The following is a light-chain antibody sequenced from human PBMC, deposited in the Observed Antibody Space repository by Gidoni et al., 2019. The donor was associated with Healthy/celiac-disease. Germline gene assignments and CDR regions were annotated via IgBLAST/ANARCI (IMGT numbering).Light chain of an antibody. CDR2: GAS. CDR3: QQYNNWPLS. Sequence: EIVMTQSPATLSVSPGERATLSGRASQSVSSNLAWYQQKPGQAPRLLIYGASTRATGIPARFSGSGSGTEFTLTISSLQSEDFAVYYCQQYNNWPLSFGQXTKLEIK. J-gene: IGKJ2*03. CDR1: QSVSSN. V-gene: IGKV3-15*01.